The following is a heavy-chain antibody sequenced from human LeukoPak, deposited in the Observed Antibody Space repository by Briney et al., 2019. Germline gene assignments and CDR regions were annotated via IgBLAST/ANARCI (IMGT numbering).Heavy chain of an antibody. CDR2: IHHSGRT. J-gene: IGHJ6*03. CDR3: ARDLARESYFYYMDV. Sequence: SETLSLTCAVSSYSMSSGNYWGWMRQPPGKGLEWIGSIHHSGRTYYNPSLKSRVTISVDTSKDQFSLKLSSVTAADTAVYYCARDLARESYFYYMDVWGKGTTVTVSS. V-gene: IGHV4-38-2*02. CDR1: SYSMSSGNY.